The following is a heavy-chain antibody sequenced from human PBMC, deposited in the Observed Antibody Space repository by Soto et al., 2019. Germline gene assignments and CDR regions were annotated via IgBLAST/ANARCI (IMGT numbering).Heavy chain of an antibody. V-gene: IGHV3-23*01. D-gene: IGHD2-2*01. CDR1: GFPFSSYA. Sequence: EVQLLESGGGLVQPGGSLRLSCAASGFPFSSYAMSWVRQAPGKGLEWVSTMSGSGGYTYYADSVEGRFAISRDNSKNTLYLQMADLRAEDTAVYYCATFRFCTSTSCYGREGGFWGQGTLVTVSS. CDR2: MSGSGGYT. CDR3: ATFRFCTSTSCYGREGGF. J-gene: IGHJ4*02.